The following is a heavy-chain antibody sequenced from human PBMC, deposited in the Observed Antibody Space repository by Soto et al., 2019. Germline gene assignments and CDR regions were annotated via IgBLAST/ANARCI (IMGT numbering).Heavy chain of an antibody. Sequence: GGSLRLSCAASGFTLSSYAMSWVRQAPGKGLEWVSAISGSGGSTYYADSVKGRFTISRDNSKNTLYLQMNSLRAEDTAVYYWATWQDILNGYHKGYWSYGMDVWGQGTTAPVS. CDR2: ISGSGGST. J-gene: IGHJ6*02. CDR3: ATWQDILNGYHKGYWSYGMDV. D-gene: IGHD3-9*01. V-gene: IGHV3-23*01. CDR1: GFTLSSYA.